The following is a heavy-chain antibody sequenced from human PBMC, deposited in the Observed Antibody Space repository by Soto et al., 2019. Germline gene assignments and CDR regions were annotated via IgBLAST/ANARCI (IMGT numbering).Heavy chain of an antibody. CDR2: INAGHGNT. D-gene: IGHD2-15*01. CDR1: GYTFTTFS. CDR3: ARVKADLVEVVASTLFYC. Sequence: QVPLVQSGAEVKQPGASVKVSCKASGYTFTTFSMHWVRQAPGQRLEWMGWINAGHGNTKYAQNFQGRLTITRDTSASTAYMELNSLKSEDTAVYYCARVKADLVEVVASTLFYCWGQGTLVTVSS. J-gene: IGHJ4*02. V-gene: IGHV1-3*01.